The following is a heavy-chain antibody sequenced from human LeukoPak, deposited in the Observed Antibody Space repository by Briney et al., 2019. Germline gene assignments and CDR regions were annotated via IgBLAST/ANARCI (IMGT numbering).Heavy chain of an antibody. Sequence: ASVKVSCKASGYTFTSYDINWVRQVTGQGLEWMGWINPHSGKTGYAQKFQGRVTMTTDTSANTAYMDLSSLRSEDTAVYYCARLSSHYGDYKVDPWGQGTLVTVSS. CDR3: ARLSSHYGDYKVDP. J-gene: IGHJ5*02. CDR2: INPHSGKT. D-gene: IGHD4-17*01. V-gene: IGHV1-8*02. CDR1: GYTFTSYD.